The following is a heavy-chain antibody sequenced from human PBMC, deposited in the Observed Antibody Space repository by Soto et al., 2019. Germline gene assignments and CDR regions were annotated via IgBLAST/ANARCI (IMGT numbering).Heavy chain of an antibody. CDR1: GFTFSSHS. D-gene: IGHD1-7*01. V-gene: IGHV3-48*02. CDR3: ARVGKYNWNFG. Sequence: EVQLVESGGGLVQPGGSLRLSCAASGFTFSSHSMHWVRQAPGKGLEWVSYISSRSSTINYADSVKGRFTISRDNAKNSLYLQMDSVRDVDTAVYYCARVGKYNWNFGWGQGTLVTVSS. J-gene: IGHJ4*02. CDR2: ISSRSSTI.